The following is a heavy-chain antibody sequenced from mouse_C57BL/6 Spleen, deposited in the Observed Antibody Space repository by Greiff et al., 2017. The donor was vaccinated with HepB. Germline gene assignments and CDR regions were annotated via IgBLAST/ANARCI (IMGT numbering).Heavy chain of an antibody. CDR1: GYAFSSSW. Sequence: VQLQESGPELVKPGASVKISCKASGYAFSSSWMNWVKQRPGKGLEWIGRIYPGDGDTNYNGKFKGKATLTADKSSSTAYMQLSSLTSEDSAVYFCASSPYSNYGFAYWGQGTLVTVSA. CDR3: ASSPYSNYGFAY. V-gene: IGHV1-82*01. CDR2: IYPGDGDT. J-gene: IGHJ3*01. D-gene: IGHD2-5*01.